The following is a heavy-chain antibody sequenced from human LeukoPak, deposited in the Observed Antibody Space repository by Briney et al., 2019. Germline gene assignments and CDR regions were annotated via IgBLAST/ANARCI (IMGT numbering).Heavy chain of an antibody. Sequence: PGGSLRLSCAASGFTFSGYWMSWVRQAPGKGLEWVANIKQDGSEKYYVDSVKGRFTISRDNAKNSLYLQMNSLRAEDTAVYYCARDYVVAGIGYWGQGTLVTVSS. J-gene: IGHJ4*02. CDR1: GFTFSGYW. D-gene: IGHD6-19*01. CDR2: IKQDGSEK. V-gene: IGHV3-7*01. CDR3: ARDYVVAGIGY.